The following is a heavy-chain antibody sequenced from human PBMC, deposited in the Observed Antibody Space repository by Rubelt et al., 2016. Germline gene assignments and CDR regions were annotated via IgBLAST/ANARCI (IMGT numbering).Heavy chain of an antibody. V-gene: IGHV3-9*01. CDR2: INWNSGSI. D-gene: IGHD3-10*01. CDR3: AKEPLGHYYGSGSYGFYY. Sequence: GINWNSGSIGYADSVKGRFTISRDNAKNSLYLQMNSLRAEDTALYYCAKEPLGHYYGSGSYGFYYWGQGTLVTVSS. J-gene: IGHJ4*02.